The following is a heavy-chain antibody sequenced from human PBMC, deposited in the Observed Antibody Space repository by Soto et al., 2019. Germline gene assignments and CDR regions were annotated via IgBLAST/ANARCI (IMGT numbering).Heavy chain of an antibody. CDR3: ARHVDYCDNGKYIGYGMDV. V-gene: IGHV5-51*01. CDR1: GYTFNSHC. Sequence: XESLKISCKGSGYTFNSHCITWVRQKPGKGLEWMGIILPPNSETKYSPSFQGQVTISVDRSISTAYRQWTSLKASGTALYYCARHVDYCDNGKYIGYGMDVGGLGTTVTVSS. J-gene: IGHJ6*02. CDR2: ILPPNSET. D-gene: IGHD2-8*01.